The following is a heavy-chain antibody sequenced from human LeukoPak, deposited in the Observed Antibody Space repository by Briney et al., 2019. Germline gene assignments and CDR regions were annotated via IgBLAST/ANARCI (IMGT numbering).Heavy chain of an antibody. CDR3: ASVDTAMVMDYYCYMDV. CDR2: IYYSGST. CDR1: GGSISSYY. Sequence: PSETLSLTCTVSGGSISSYYWSWIRQPPGKGLEWIGYIYYSGSTNYNPSLKSRVTISVDTSKNQFSLKLSSVTAADTAVYYCASVDTAMVMDYYCYMDVWGKGTTVTVSS. D-gene: IGHD5-18*01. J-gene: IGHJ6*03. V-gene: IGHV4-59*01.